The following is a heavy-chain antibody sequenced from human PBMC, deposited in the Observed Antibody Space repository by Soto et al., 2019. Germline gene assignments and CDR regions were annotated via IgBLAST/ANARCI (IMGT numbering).Heavy chain of an antibody. D-gene: IGHD2-15*01. CDR3: AKERGGPLDY. V-gene: IGHV4-31*03. CDR2: IYYSGNT. Sequence: SETLSLTCTVSGGSISSGGHYWSWIRQHPGKGLEWIGYIYYSGNTYYNPPLQSRVTISVDTSKNQFSLKLSSVTAADTAIYYCAKERGGPLDYWGQGTLVTVS. CDR1: GGSISSGGHY. J-gene: IGHJ4*02.